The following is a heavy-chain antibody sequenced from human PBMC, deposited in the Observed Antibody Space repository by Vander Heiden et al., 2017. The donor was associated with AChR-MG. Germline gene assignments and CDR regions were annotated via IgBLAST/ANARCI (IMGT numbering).Heavy chain of an antibody. CDR1: GFTFSNYY. CDR3: AWGATAAT. D-gene: IGHD6-13*01. Sequence: VQLVEAGGGVVQPWGALRLSCAASGFTFSNYYMSCVRPAPGEGLEWVANIKQDGSEGNYVDSVKGRFTISRDNAKNSLSLQMNSRRDDDTAVYYCAWGATAATWGRGPLVTAAS. J-gene: IGHJ5*02. CDR2: IKQDGSEG. V-gene: IGHV3-7*01.